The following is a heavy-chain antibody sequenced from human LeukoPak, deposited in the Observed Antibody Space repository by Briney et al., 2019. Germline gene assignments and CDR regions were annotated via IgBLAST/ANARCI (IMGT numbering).Heavy chain of an antibody. CDR1: GFTFTSSA. J-gene: IGHJ4*02. Sequence: ASVKVSCKASGFTFTSSAMQWVRQARGQRLEWIGWIVVGSGNTNYARKFQERVIITRDMSTSTAYMELSSLRSEDTAVYYCAAASGYYDSSGYILDYWGQGTLVTVSS. CDR2: IVVGSGNT. CDR3: AAASGYYDSSGYILDY. V-gene: IGHV1-58*02. D-gene: IGHD3-22*01.